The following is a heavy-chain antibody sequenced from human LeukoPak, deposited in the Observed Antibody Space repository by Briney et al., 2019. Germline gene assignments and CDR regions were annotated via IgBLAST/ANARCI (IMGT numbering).Heavy chain of an antibody. J-gene: IGHJ3*02. CDR1: GYTLTGYY. CDR2: INPNSGGT. V-gene: IGHV1-2*02. CDR3: ARTECYYDSSGPQVDAFDI. D-gene: IGHD3-22*01. Sequence: ASVKVSCKASGYTLTGYYMHWVRQAPGQGLEWMGWINPNSGGTNYAQKFQGRVSMTRDTSISTAYMELSRLRSDDTAVYYCARTECYYDSSGPQVDAFDIWGQGTMVTVSS.